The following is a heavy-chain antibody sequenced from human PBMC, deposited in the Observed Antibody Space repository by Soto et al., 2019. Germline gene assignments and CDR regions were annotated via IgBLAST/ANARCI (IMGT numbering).Heavy chain of an antibody. D-gene: IGHD3-22*01. V-gene: IGHV4-34*01. CDR1: GGSFSGYY. CDR3: ARDGKMVSGYYF. J-gene: IGHJ1*01. Sequence: PSETLSLTCAVYGGSFSGYYWTWIRQPPGTGLEWIGEINHSGSTNYNPSLKSRVTISVDTSKNQFSLKLTSVTAADTAVYYCARDGKMVSGYYFWGQGTLVTVSS. CDR2: INHSGST.